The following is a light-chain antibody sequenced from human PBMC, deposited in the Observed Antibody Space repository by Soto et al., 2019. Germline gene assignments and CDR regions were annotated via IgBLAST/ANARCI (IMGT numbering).Light chain of an antibody. J-gene: IGLJ2*01. CDR3: CSHSSSSTLVV. CDR1: SSDVGGYNY. Sequence: QSAMTQPASMSGSPGQSITISCTGTSSDVGGYNYVSWYRQHPGKAPKLMMYDVNNRPSGVSNRFSGSKSGNTASLTISGLQAEDEADYYCCSHSSSSTLVVFGGGTKVTVL. CDR2: DVN. V-gene: IGLV2-14*03.